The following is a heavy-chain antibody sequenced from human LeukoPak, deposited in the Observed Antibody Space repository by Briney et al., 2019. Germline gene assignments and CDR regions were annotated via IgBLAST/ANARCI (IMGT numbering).Heavy chain of an antibody. CDR1: GGSNSSGDYY. Sequence: SQTLSLTCTVSGGSNSSGDYYWSWIRQPRGKGLEWIGYISYSGSTSYNPPLKSPFTISMDTSKNQISLRLSSVTAADTAVYYCARAVNYDFWSAYYYYMDVWGKGTTVTVAS. CDR3: ARAVNYDFWSAYYYYMDV. D-gene: IGHD3-3*01. J-gene: IGHJ6*03. V-gene: IGHV4-30-4*01. CDR2: ISYSGST.